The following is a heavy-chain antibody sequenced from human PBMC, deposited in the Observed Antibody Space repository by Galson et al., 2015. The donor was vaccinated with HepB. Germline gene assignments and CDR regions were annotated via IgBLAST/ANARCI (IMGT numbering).Heavy chain of an antibody. CDR2: VIPIFAKA. D-gene: IGHD3-3*01. V-gene: IGHV1-69*06. Sequence: SVKVSCKASGYTFTNYYMHWVRQALGQGLEWMGGVIPIFAKAKYALKFQGRVTITADKSTNTAFMELSSLRSEDTAVYYCASANDFWSGYRDAGTSRWFDSWGQGTLVTVSS. CDR3: ASANDFWSGYRDAGTSRWFDS. CDR1: GYTFTNYY. J-gene: IGHJ5*01.